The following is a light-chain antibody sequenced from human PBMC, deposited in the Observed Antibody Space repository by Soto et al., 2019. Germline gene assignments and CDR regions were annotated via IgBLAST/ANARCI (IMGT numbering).Light chain of an antibody. CDR1: QSVTSSY. V-gene: IGKV3-20*01. CDR2: GAS. CDR3: QQYGSSPWT. Sequence: EIVLTQSPGTLSLSPGERATLSCRASQSVTSSYLAWYQQKPGQAPRLLIYGASSRATGIPDRFSGSGSGTGFTLTISRLEPEDFAVYYCQQYGSSPWTFGQGTKVDIK. J-gene: IGKJ1*01.